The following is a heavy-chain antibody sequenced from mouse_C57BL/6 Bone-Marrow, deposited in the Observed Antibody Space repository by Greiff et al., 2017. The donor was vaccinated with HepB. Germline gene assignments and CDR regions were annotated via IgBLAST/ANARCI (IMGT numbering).Heavy chain of an antibody. Sequence: EVKLVESGGGLVKPGGSLKLSCAASGFTFSDYGMHWVRQAPEKGLEWVAYISSGSSTIYYADTVKGRFTISRDNAKNTLFLQMTSLRSEDTAMYYCAISPDLYAMDYWGQGTSVTVSS. CDR2: ISSGSSTI. CDR1: GFTFSDYG. D-gene: IGHD2-4*01. V-gene: IGHV5-17*01. J-gene: IGHJ4*01. CDR3: AISPDLYAMDY.